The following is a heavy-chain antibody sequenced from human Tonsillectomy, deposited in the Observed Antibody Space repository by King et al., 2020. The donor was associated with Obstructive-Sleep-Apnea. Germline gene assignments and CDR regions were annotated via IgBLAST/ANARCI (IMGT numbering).Heavy chain of an antibody. CDR3: ARDTDYYGSGSYCPDY. V-gene: IGHV3-33*01. CDR2: IWYDGSNK. J-gene: IGHJ4*02. CDR1: GFTFSSYG. Sequence: VQLVESGGGVVQPGRSLRLSCAASGFTFSSYGMHWVRQAPGKGLEWVAVIWYDGSNKYYADSVKGRVTISRDNSKNTLYLQMNSLRAEDTAVYYCARDTDYYGSGSYCPDYWGQGTLVTVSS. D-gene: IGHD3-10*01.